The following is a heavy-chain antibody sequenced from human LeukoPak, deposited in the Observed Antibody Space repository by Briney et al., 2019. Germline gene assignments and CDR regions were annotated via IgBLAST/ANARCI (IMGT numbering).Heavy chain of an antibody. CDR2: INHSGST. Sequence: SETLSLTCAVYGESLSKYYWTWIRQPPGKGLEWIGEINHSGSTNYNPSLKSRVTISVDTSKNQFSLKLSSVTAADTAVYYCARGVRITMVRGRNWFDPWGQGTLVTVSS. V-gene: IGHV4-34*01. CDR1: GESLSKYY. D-gene: IGHD3-10*01. J-gene: IGHJ5*02. CDR3: ARGVRITMVRGRNWFDP.